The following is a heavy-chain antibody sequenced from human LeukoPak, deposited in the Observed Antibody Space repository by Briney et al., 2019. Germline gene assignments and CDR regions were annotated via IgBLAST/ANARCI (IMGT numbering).Heavy chain of an antibody. CDR1: GGSISPYY. D-gene: IGHD3-10*01. CDR2: IYYIGNT. CDR3: ARGDYYGSESYED. J-gene: IGHJ4*02. V-gene: IGHV4-59*01. Sequence: PSETLSLTCTVSGGSISPYYWSWIRQPPGKGLEWIGFIYYIGNTNSNPSLKSRVTISVDTSKNQFSLKLSSVTAADTAVYYCARGDYYGSESYEDWGQGTLVTVSS.